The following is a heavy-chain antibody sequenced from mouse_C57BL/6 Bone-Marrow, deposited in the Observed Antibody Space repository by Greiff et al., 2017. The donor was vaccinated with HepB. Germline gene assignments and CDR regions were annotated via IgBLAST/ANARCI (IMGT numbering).Heavy chain of an antibody. D-gene: IGHD1-1*01. CDR2: INPSNGGT. CDR3: ATHYYGSSYWYFDV. CDR1: GYTFTSYW. J-gene: IGHJ1*03. V-gene: IGHV1-53*01. Sequence: QVHVKQPGTELVKPGASVKLSCKASGYTFTSYWMHWVKQRPGQGLEWIGNINPSNGGTNYNQKFKGKSTLTVDKSSSTAYMQLSSLTSEDSAVYYCATHYYGSSYWYFDVWGTGTTVTVSS.